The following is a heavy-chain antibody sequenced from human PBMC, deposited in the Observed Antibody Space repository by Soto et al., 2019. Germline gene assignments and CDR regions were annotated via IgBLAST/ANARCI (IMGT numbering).Heavy chain of an antibody. Sequence: DVQLLESGGGLVQPGGSLRLSCAASGFTFSSYAMSWVRQAPGKGLEWVSSISDSGGRSYYADSVKGRFTISRDNSKNTLYLQMNSLRADDTAVYYCAKDLTIPVVVILDYWGQGTLVTVSS. CDR1: GFTFSSYA. D-gene: IGHD3-22*01. CDR3: AKDLTIPVVVILDY. J-gene: IGHJ4*02. V-gene: IGHV3-23*01. CDR2: ISDSGGRS.